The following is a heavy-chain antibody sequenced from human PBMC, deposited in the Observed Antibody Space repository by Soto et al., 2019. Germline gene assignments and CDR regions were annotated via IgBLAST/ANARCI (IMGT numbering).Heavy chain of an antibody. D-gene: IGHD3-16*02. CDR1: GFTFSDHY. Sequence: GGSLRLSCAASGFTFSDHYMDWVRQAPGKGLEWVGRTRNKANSYTTEYAASVKGRFTISRDDSKNSLYLQMNSLKTEDTAVYYCARGYLPGQFDYWGQGTLVTVSS. J-gene: IGHJ4*02. V-gene: IGHV3-72*01. CDR2: TRNKANSYTT. CDR3: ARGYLPGQFDY.